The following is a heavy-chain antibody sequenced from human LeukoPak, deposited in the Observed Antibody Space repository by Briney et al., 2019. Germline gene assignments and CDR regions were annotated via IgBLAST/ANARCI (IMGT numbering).Heavy chain of an antibody. V-gene: IGHV3-48*01. J-gene: IGHJ4*02. CDR3: ARDRGGAYDFWSGYYTGYFDY. D-gene: IGHD3-3*01. Sequence: GGSLRLSSAASGFTFSSYNMNWVRQAPGKGLEWVSYISDSSTTIYYADSVKGRFTISRNNAKNSLYLQMNSLRAEDTAVYYCARDRGGAYDFWSGYYTGYFDYWGQGTLVPVSS. CDR1: GFTFSSYN. CDR2: ISDSSTTI.